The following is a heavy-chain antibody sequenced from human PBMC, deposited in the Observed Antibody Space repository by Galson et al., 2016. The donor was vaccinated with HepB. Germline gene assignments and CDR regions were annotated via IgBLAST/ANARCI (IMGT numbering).Heavy chain of an antibody. Sequence: SLRLSCAASGFYFDDYAMHWVRQAPGKGLEWVSGISWNSGSIGYADSVKGRFTISRDNAKNSLYLQMNSLRAEDTALYYCAKDTEAYYYGSGSYPYYGMDVWGQGTTVTVSS. CDR3: AKDTEAYYYGSGSYPYYGMDV. J-gene: IGHJ6*02. D-gene: IGHD3-10*01. V-gene: IGHV3-9*01. CDR2: ISWNSGSI. CDR1: GFYFDDYA.